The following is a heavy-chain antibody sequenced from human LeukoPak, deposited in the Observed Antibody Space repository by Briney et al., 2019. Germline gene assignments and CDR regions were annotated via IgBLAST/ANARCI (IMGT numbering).Heavy chain of an antibody. D-gene: IGHD3-3*01. V-gene: IGHV3-7*01. Sequence: GGSLRLSCAASGFTFKNYWMTWVRQAPGKGLEWVANIKRDGSDKYYVDSVKGRFTISRDNAKNSQYLQMNSLRAEDTAVYYCASPEWLPDSFDIWGQGTMVTVSS. CDR2: IKRDGSDK. CDR3: ASPEWLPDSFDI. J-gene: IGHJ3*02. CDR1: GFTFKNYW.